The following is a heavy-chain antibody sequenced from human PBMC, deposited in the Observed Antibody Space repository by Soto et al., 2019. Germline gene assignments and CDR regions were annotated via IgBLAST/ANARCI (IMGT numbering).Heavy chain of an antibody. CDR2: ISGSGGST. V-gene: IGHV3-23*01. J-gene: IGHJ6*02. Sequence: GGSLRLSCAASGFTFSSYAMSWVRQAPGKGLEWVSAISGSGGSTYYADSVKGRFTISRDNSKNTLYLQMNSLRAEDTAVYYCAKDPSGGIVVVPAAIGPYYYGMDVWGQGTTVTVSS. CDR3: AKDPSGGIVVVPAAIGPYYYGMDV. CDR1: GFTFSSYA. D-gene: IGHD2-2*01.